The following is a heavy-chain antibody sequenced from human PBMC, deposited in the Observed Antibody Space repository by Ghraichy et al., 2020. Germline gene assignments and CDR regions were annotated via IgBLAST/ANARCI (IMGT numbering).Heavy chain of an antibody. Sequence: GESLNISCAASGFTFSSYEMNWVRQAPGKGLEWLSYISSSGSTIYYADSVKGRFTISRDNAKNSLYLQMNSLRAEDTALYYCARDTYCSGGSCYSTNAYDIWGQGTMVTVSS. CDR3: ARDTYCSGGSCYSTNAYDI. CDR2: ISSSGSTI. CDR1: GFTFSSYE. D-gene: IGHD2-15*01. J-gene: IGHJ3*02. V-gene: IGHV3-48*03.